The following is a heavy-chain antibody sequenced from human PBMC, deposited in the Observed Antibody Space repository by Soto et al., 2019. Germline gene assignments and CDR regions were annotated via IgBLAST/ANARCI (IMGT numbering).Heavy chain of an antibody. Sequence: QVQLVESGGGLVKPGGSLRLSCAASGFTFSDYYMSWIRQAPGKGLEWVSYISSSSSYTNYADSVKGRFTISRDNAKNSLYLQMNSLRAEDTAVYYCARDSGSSSWYGTSNFGYWGQGTLVTVSS. D-gene: IGHD6-13*01. CDR2: ISSSSSYT. CDR3: ARDSGSSSWYGTSNFGY. CDR1: GFTFSDYY. J-gene: IGHJ4*02. V-gene: IGHV3-11*06.